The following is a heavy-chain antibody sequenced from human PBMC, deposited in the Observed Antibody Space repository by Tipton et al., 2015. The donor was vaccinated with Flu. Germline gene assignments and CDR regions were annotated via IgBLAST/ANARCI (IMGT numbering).Heavy chain of an antibody. CDR3: ARDPSSGSYYDDGY. Sequence: QSGAEVKKPGASVKVSCKASGYTFTGYYMHWVRQAPGRGLEWMGRINPNSGGTNYAQKFQGRVTMTRDTSISTAYMELSRLRSDDTAVYYCARDPSSGSYYDDGYWGQGTLVTVSS. J-gene: IGHJ4*02. CDR1: GYTFTGYY. CDR2: INPNSGGT. D-gene: IGHD1-26*01. V-gene: IGHV1-2*06.